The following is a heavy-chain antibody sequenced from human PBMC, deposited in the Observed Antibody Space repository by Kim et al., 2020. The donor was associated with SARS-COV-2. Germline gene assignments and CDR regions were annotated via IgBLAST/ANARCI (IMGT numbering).Heavy chain of an antibody. Sequence: GGSLRLSCAASGFTFSSYSMNWVRQAPGKGLEWVSSISSSSSYIYYADSVKGRFTISRDNAKNSLYLQMNSLRAEDTAVYYCARDRGGLEPIDYWGQGTLVTVSS. CDR2: ISSSSSYI. CDR1: GFTFSSYS. V-gene: IGHV3-21*01. D-gene: IGHD1-1*01. CDR3: ARDRGGLEPIDY. J-gene: IGHJ4*02.